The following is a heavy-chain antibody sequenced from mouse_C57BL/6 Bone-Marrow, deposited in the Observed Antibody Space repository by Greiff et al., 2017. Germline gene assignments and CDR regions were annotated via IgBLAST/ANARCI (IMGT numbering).Heavy chain of an antibody. V-gene: IGHV5-6*01. CDR2: ISSGGSYT. J-gene: IGHJ2*01. CDR1: GFTFSSYG. Sequence: EVQVVESGGDLVKPGGSLKLSCAASGFTFSSYGMSWVRQTPDKRLEWVATISSGGSYTYYPDSVKGRFTISRDKAKNTLYLQMSSLKSEDTAMYYCARPLRYWGQGTTLTVSS. CDR3: ARPLRY.